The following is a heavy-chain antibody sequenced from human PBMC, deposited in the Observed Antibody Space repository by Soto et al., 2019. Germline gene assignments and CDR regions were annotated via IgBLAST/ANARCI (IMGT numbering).Heavy chain of an antibody. CDR1: AFPFISYS. J-gene: IGHJ5*02. CDR3: AKDREVVTATWFGP. Sequence: AETMPLSSSASAFPFISYSMSGVRPTTGKGLEWVSAISGSGGSTYYADSVKGRFTISRDKSKNTLYLQMNSLRAEDTAVYYCAKDREVVTATWFGPWVQGTLVTVSS. D-gene: IGHD2-21*02. CDR2: ISGSGGST. V-gene: IGHV3-23*01.